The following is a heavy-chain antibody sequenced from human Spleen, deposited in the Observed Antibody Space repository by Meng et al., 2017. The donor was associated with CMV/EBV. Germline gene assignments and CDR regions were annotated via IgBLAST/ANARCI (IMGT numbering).Heavy chain of an antibody. D-gene: IGHD2-2*01. CDR1: GFTFSSYA. J-gene: IGHJ4*02. CDR2: ISYDGSNK. V-gene: IGHV3-30*04. Sequence: LSLTCAASGFTFSSYAMHWVRQAPGKGLEWVAVISYDGSNKYYADSVKGRFTISRDYTKNSLFLQMDSLRADDTAVYYCAREQHRYSSTGDLAYYLDSWGQGTLVTVSS. CDR3: AREQHRYSSTGDLAYYLDS.